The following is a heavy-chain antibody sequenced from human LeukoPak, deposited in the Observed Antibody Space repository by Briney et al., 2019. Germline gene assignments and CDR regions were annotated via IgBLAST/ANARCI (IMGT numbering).Heavy chain of an antibody. D-gene: IGHD5-18*01. J-gene: IGHJ4*02. CDR2: IIPIFGTA. Sequence: ASVKVSCKASGGTFSSYAISWVRQAPGQGLEWMGGIIPIFGTANYAQKFRGRVTITADESTSTAYMELSSLRSEDTAVYYCARRASYGYNGGPSFDYWGQGTLVTVSS. V-gene: IGHV1-69*13. CDR1: GGTFSSYA. CDR3: ARRASYGYNGGPSFDY.